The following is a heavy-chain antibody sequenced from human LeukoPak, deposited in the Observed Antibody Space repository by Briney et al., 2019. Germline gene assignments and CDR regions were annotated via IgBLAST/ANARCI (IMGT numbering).Heavy chain of an antibody. CDR2: INPNSGGT. CDR1: GYTFTGYY. Sequence: ASGKPSCKASGYTFTGYYMHWVRQAPGQGLEWRGWINPNSGGTNYAQKFQGRVTMTRDTSISTAYMELSRLRSDDTAVYYCARGSAITGTTVVRWYYFDYWGQGTLVTVSS. CDR3: ARGSAITGTTVVRWYYFDY. V-gene: IGHV1-2*02. J-gene: IGHJ4*02. D-gene: IGHD1-20*01.